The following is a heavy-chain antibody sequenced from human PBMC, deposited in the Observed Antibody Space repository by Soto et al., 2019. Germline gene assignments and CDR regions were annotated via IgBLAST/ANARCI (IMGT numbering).Heavy chain of an antibody. CDR1: GYTFTSYG. CDR3: ARASGYYPYGMDV. V-gene: IGHV1-2*04. J-gene: IGHJ6*02. CDR2: IIPILGIA. D-gene: IGHD3-3*01. Sequence: ASVKVSCKASGYTFTSYGISWVRQAPGQGLEWTGRIIPILGIANYAQKCQGWVTMTRDTSISTAYMELSRLRSDDTAVYYCARASGYYPYGMDVWGQGTTVTVSS.